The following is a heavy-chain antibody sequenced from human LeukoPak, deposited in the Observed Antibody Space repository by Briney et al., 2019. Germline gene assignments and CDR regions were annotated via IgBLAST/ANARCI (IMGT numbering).Heavy chain of an antibody. CDR1: GFIFRSHD. CDR2: ISFDAKKK. CDR3: VREPFSTSATAY. Sequence: GGSLRLSCSASGFIFRSHDMHWVRQAPGKGLEWVAAISFDAKKKFYADSVRGRFTISRDNSKNTLYLQIDSLRPEDTALFYCVREPFSTSATAYWGQGTLVAVSS. V-gene: IGHV3-30*04. D-gene: IGHD2/OR15-2a*01. J-gene: IGHJ4*02.